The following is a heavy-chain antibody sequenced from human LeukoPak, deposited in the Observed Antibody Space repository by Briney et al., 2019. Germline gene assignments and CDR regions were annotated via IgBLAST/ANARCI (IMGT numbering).Heavy chain of an antibody. CDR2: ISHSGST. CDR3: AREHCAGGYCYFLDY. CDR1: DYPISSGYF. J-gene: IGHJ4*02. V-gene: IGHV4-38-2*02. D-gene: IGHD2/OR15-2a*01. Sequence: SEALSLTCSVSDYPISSGYFWGWVRQPPGKGLEWIATISHSGSTYFNPSLKSRVIVSIDASKNQFSLNLTSVTAADTAVYFCAREHCAGGYCYFLDYWGQGTLVTVSS.